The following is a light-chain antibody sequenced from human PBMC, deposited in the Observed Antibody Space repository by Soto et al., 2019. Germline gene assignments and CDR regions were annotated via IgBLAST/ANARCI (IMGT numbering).Light chain of an antibody. Sequence: SYELTQPPSVSVAPGETARISCGGNNIGSKGVHWYQQKPGQAPVLVIYSDTDLPPVIPERFSGSNSANMATLTISRVEAGYEADYYCQVWDSGSAHVLFGGGTKLTVL. CDR2: SDT. J-gene: IGLJ2*01. CDR3: QVWDSGSAHVL. CDR1: NIGSKG. V-gene: IGLV3-21*01.